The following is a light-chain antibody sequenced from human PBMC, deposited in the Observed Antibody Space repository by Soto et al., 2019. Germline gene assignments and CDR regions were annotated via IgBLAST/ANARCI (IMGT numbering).Light chain of an antibody. CDR2: AGS. CDR3: CSYAGSSTLV. CDR1: SSDVGSYNL. J-gene: IGLJ2*01. Sequence: QSVLTQPASVSGSPGQSITISCTGTSSDVGSYNLVSWYQQHPGKAPKLMIYAGSKRPSGVSNRFSGSKSGNTASLTISGLQDEDEADYYCCSYAGSSTLVFGGGTKLTVL. V-gene: IGLV2-23*01.